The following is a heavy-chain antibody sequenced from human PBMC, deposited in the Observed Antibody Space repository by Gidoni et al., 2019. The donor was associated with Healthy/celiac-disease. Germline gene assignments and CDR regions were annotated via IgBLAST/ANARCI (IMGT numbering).Heavy chain of an antibody. CDR2: IWYDGRNK. J-gene: IGHJ6*02. CDR1: GFTFSSYG. D-gene: IGHD3-16*01. V-gene: IGHV3-33*01. CDR3: ARDIRWRRIWDYYGMDV. Sequence: QVQLVESGGGVVQPGRSLRLSCAASGFTFSSYGMHWVRQAPGKGLEWVAVIWYDGRNKYYAASVKGRFTISRDNSKNTLYLQMNSLRAEDTAVYYCARDIRWRRIWDYYGMDVWGQGTTVTVSS.